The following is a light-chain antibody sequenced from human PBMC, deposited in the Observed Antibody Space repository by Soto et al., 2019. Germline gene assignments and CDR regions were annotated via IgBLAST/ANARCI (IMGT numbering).Light chain of an antibody. CDR3: QHYNSYPWT. CDR1: QSISSW. Sequence: DIQMTQSPATLSVSLGERVTITCRASQSISSWLAWYQQKPGKAPKLLIYKASILESGVPSRFSGSGSGTEFTLTISSLQPDDFATECCQHYNSYPWTFGQGTKVDIK. J-gene: IGKJ1*01. CDR2: KAS. V-gene: IGKV1-5*03.